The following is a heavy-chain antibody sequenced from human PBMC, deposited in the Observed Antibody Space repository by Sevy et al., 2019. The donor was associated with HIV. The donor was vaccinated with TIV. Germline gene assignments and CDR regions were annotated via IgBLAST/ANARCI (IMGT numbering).Heavy chain of an antibody. D-gene: IGHD2-8*01. V-gene: IGHV3-23*01. Sequence: GGSLRLSCAASGFTFSKYSMSWVRQSPGKGLEWVSTLSYGCGEINYSDSVKGRFTISRDNSKSSAYLQMNNLRSEDTAVDYCAREVCTKPHDYWGQGTLVTVSS. CDR3: AREVCTKPHDY. J-gene: IGHJ4*02. CDR1: GFTFSKYS. CDR2: LSYGCGEI.